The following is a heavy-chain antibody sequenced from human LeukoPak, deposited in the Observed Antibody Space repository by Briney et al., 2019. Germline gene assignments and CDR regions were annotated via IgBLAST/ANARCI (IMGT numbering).Heavy chain of an antibody. CDR2: IYPGDSDT. CDR1: GYRFTSYW. V-gene: IGHV5-51*01. Sequence: GESLKISCKGSGYRFTSYWIGWVRQMPGKGLEWMGIIYPGDSDTRYSPSFQGQVTISADKSISTAYLQWSSLKASDTAMYYCARLPRAYDYVWGSYRYSPYFDYWGQGTLVTVSS. J-gene: IGHJ4*02. D-gene: IGHD3-16*02. CDR3: ARLPRAYDYVWGSYRYSPYFDY.